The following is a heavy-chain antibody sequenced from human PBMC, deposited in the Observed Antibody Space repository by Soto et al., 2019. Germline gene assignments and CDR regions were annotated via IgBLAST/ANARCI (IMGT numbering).Heavy chain of an antibody. V-gene: IGHV3-23*01. J-gene: IGHJ4*02. CDR2: ISGTGGST. CDR1: GFTFRNYA. D-gene: IGHD6-13*01. CDR3: AKEWYSSTWFAADF. Sequence: EVQLLESGGRLVQPGGALRLSCAGSGFTFRNYAMRWVRLAPGKGLEWVSAISGTGGSTYYADSVKGRFTISQDNSGNTLYLQMDTLRAEDTALYDCAKEWYSSTWFAADFWGQGTLVTVSP.